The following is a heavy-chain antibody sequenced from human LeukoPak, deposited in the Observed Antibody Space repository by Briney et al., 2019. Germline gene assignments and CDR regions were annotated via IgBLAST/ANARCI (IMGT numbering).Heavy chain of an antibody. J-gene: IGHJ4*02. Sequence: SETLSLTCAVYGGSFSVYYWSWIRQPPGKGLEWIGEINHSGSTNYNPSLKSRVTISVDTSKNQFSLKLSSVTAADTAVYYCASPGIAVAGTKVLYDYWGQGTLVTVSS. D-gene: IGHD6-19*01. V-gene: IGHV4-34*01. CDR1: GGSFSVYY. CDR2: INHSGST. CDR3: ASPGIAVAGTKVLYDY.